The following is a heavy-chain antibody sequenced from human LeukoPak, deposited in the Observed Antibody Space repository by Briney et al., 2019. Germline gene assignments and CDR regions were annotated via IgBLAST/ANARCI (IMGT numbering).Heavy chain of an antibody. Sequence: PSETLSLTCTVSGGSISSSSYYWGWIRQPPGKGLEWVGSIYYSGITYYNPSLKSRVTISVDTSKNQFSLKLSSVTAADTAVYYCARDAATGYSSSWYVANWFDPWGQGTLVTVSS. CDR1: GGSISSSSYY. D-gene: IGHD6-13*01. CDR3: ARDAATGYSSSWYVANWFDP. J-gene: IGHJ5*02. V-gene: IGHV4-39*07. CDR2: IYYSGIT.